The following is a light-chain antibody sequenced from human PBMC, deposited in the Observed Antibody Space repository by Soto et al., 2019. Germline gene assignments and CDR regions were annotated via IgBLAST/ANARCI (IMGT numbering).Light chain of an antibody. V-gene: IGKV3-20*01. CDR2: GAS. CDR3: RQYGRSLEFA. J-gene: IGKJ4*01. Sequence: IVLTQSPCTLSLSPGERCTLSCRASQTVSSNFLAWYQEKPGQGPRLLIYGASTRATGIPDRFSGSGSGTDFTLTISRLDPEDFAVYYCRQYGRSLEFAVGGGTKVDIK. CDR1: QTVSSNF.